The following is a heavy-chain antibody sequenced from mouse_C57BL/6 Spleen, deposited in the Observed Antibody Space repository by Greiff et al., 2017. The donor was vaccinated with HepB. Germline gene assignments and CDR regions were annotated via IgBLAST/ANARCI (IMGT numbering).Heavy chain of an antibody. CDR2: INPNNGGT. Sequence: EVKLEESGPELVKPGASVKIPCKASGYTFTDYNMDWVKQSHGKSLEWIGDINPNNGGTIYNQKFKGKATLTVDKSSSTAYMELRSLTSEDTAVYYCAREGGFYYYAMDYWGQGTSVTVSS. CDR1: GYTFTDYN. CDR3: AREGGFYYYAMDY. J-gene: IGHJ4*01. V-gene: IGHV1-18*01.